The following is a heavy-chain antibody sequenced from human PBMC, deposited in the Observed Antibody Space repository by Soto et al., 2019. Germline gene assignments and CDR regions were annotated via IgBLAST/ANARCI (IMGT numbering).Heavy chain of an antibody. Sequence: PSETLSLTCTVSGGSISSYYWSWIRQPPGKGLEWIGYIYYSGSTNYNPSLKSRVTISVDTSKNKFSLKLSSVTAADTAVYYCARYGSGILAYYYYGMDVWGQGTTVTVSS. V-gene: IGHV4-59*01. D-gene: IGHD3-10*01. CDR1: GGSISSYY. J-gene: IGHJ6*02. CDR2: IYYSGST. CDR3: ARYGSGILAYYYYGMDV.